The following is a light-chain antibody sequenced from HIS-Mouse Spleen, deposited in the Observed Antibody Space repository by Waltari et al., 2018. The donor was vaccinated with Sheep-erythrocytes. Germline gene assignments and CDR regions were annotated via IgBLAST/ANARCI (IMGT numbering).Light chain of an antibody. CDR3: QAWDSSTAV. J-gene: IGLJ2*01. CDR2: QDS. CDR1: KLGDKY. V-gene: IGLV3-1*01. Sequence: SYELTQPPSVSVSPGQTASITCSGDKLGDKYAYWYQQKPGQSPVLVIYQDSKRPSGTPERCSGANSGNTATLTISGTQAMDEADYYCQAWDSSTAVFGGGTKLTVL.